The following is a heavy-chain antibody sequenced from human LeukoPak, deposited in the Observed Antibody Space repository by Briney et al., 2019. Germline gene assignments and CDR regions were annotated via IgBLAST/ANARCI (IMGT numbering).Heavy chain of an antibody. J-gene: IGHJ4*02. CDR3: AKAGYSGSSFDY. CDR1: GFTFDDYA. CDR2: VSWNSDII. Sequence: GGSLRLSCAASGFTFDDYALHWVRQRPGKGLEWVSGVSWNSDIIGYADSVKGRFTISRDNAKNSLYLQMNSLRAEDTALYYCAKAGYSGSSFDYRGQGSLVTVSA. D-gene: IGHD1-26*01. V-gene: IGHV3-9*01.